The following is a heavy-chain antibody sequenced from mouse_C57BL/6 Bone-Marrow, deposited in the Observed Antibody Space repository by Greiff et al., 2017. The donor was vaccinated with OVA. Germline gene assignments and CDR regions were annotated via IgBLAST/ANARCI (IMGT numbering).Heavy chain of an antibody. V-gene: IGHV5-9-1*02. J-gene: IGHJ1*03. CDR2: ISSGGDYI. D-gene: IGHD1-1*01. CDR3: TRGFTTVVAHWYFDV. Sequence: EVQRVESGEGLVKPGGSLKLSCAASGFTFSSYAMSWVRQTPEKRLEWVAYISSGGDYIYYADTVKGRFTISRDNARNTLYLQMSSLKSEDTAMYYCTRGFTTVVAHWYFDVWGTGTTVTVSS. CDR1: GFTFSSYA.